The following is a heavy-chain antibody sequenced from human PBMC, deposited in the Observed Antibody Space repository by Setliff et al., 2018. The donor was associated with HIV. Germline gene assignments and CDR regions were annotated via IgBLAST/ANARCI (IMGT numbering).Heavy chain of an antibody. J-gene: IGHJ6*02. Sequence: PGGSLRLSCAASGFTFSSYSMNWVRQAPGKGLEWVSYISSSSGTIYYADSVKGRFTISRDNAKNSLYLQMNSLRAEDTAVYYCARDVCSGAYCYAYYYYGMDVWGQGTMVT. CDR2: ISSSSGTI. V-gene: IGHV3-48*01. CDR1: GFTFSSYS. D-gene: IGHD2-15*01. CDR3: ARDVCSGAYCYAYYYYGMDV.